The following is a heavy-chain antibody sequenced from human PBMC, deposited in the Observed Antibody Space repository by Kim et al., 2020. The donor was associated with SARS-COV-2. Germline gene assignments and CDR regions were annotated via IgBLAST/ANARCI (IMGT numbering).Heavy chain of an antibody. V-gene: IGHV1-69*13. CDR2: IIPIFGTA. J-gene: IGHJ4*02. D-gene: IGHD3-22*01. CDR3: ATAALVYDSSGYYRGGLRPFDY. CDR1: GGTFSSYA. Sequence: SVKVSCKASGGTFSSYAISWVRQAPGQGLEWMGGIIPIFGTANYAQKFQGRVTITADESTSTAYMELSSLRSEDTAVYYCATAALVYDSSGYYRGGLRPFDYWGQGTLVTVSS.